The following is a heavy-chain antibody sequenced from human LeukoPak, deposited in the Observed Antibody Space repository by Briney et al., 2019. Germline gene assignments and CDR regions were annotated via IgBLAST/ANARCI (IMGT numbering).Heavy chain of an antibody. CDR2: GYYSGTT. CDR1: GYSINSGHY. D-gene: IGHD3-10*01. J-gene: IGHJ4*02. V-gene: IGHV4-38-2*01. Sequence: SETLSFTCAVSGYSINSGHYWGWIRQPPGKGLEWIGSGYYSGTTHYNPSLKSRVSISVDTSKNQFALKLSSVTAADTAVYFCARVRGFLDYWGQGTLVTVSS. CDR3: ARVRGFLDY.